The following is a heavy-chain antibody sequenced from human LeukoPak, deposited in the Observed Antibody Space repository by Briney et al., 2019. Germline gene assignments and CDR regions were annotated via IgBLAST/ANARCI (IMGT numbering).Heavy chain of an antibody. Sequence: GFLRLSCATSGFTFTTYWMAWVRLAPGKGLEWVANIHQNGSDKYYMDSVKGRFTISRDNANNTLHLRMNSLRDEDTAVYYCARIAAAVPDYWGQGTLVTVSS. D-gene: IGHD6-13*01. V-gene: IGHV3-7*01. CDR3: ARIAAAVPDY. J-gene: IGHJ4*02. CDR2: IHQNGSDK. CDR1: GFTFTTYW.